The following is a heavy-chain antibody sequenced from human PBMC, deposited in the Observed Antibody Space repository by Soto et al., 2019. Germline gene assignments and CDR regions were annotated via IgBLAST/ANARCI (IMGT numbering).Heavy chain of an antibody. CDR3: ARASSSGRYNYFYYYMDV. J-gene: IGHJ6*03. V-gene: IGHV3-72*01. D-gene: IGHD6-19*01. Sequence: HLGGSLRLSCAASGFTLSDHYMDWVRQAPGKGLEWVGRTRNKANSYTTEFAASVKGRFTISRDDSQTSLYLQMNSLKTEDTAVYFCARASSSGRYNYFYYYMDVWGKGTTVTVSS. CDR1: GFTLSDHY. CDR2: TRNKANSYTT.